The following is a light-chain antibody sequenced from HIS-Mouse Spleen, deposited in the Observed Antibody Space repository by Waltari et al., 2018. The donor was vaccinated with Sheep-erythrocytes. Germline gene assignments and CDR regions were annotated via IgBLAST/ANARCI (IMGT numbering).Light chain of an antibody. CDR2: EVS. V-gene: IGLV2-14*01. J-gene: IGLJ3*02. Sequence: QSALPQPAPVSGSPGQSITISCTGTSSDVGGYNYVSWYQQHPGKAPKLMIYEVSNRPSGVSNRFSGLQAEDEADYYCSSYTSSSTWVFGGGTKLTVL. CDR3: SSYTSSSTWV. CDR1: SSDVGGYNY.